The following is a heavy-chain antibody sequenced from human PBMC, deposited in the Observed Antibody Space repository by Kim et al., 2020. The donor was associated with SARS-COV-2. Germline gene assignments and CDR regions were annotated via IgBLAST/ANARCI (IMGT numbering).Heavy chain of an antibody. CDR2: IYYSGST. D-gene: IGHD3-9*01. V-gene: IGHV4-59*01. Sequence: SETLSLTCTVSGGSISSYYWSWIRQPPGKGLEWIGYIYYSGSTNYNPSLKSRVTISVDTSKNQFSLKLSSVTAADTAVYYCARFRKLRYFDWLLDRGMDVWGQGTTVTVSS. J-gene: IGHJ6*02. CDR3: ARFRKLRYFDWLLDRGMDV. CDR1: GGSISSYY.